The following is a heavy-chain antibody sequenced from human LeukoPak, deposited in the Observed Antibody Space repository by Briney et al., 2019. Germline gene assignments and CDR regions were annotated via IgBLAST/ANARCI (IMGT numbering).Heavy chain of an antibody. CDR3: VRWQYCGGNCYFSAFDI. J-gene: IGHJ3*02. CDR2: IYHSGST. CDR1: GGSISSSY. Sequence: SETLSLTCAVSGGSISSSYWSWIRQSPGKGLEWIGYIYHSGSTSSNPPLKSRVTISVDTPKNQFSLKLSSVTAADTAVYYCVRWQYCGGNCYFSAFDIWGQGTMVTVSS. D-gene: IGHD2-21*01. V-gene: IGHV4-59*01.